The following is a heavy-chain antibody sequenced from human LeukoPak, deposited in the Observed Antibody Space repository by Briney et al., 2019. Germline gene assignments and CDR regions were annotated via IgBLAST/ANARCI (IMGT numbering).Heavy chain of an antibody. CDR3: ARDYRKMTSDY. CDR2: ISSSGSTI. J-gene: IGHJ4*02. Sequence: QTGGSLRLSCAASGFTFSSYEMNWVRQAPGKGLEWVSYISSSGSTIYYADSVKGRFTISRDNAKNSLYLQMNSLRAEDTAVYYCARDYRKMTSDYWGQGTLVTVSS. D-gene: IGHD2-21*02. V-gene: IGHV3-48*03. CDR1: GFTFSSYE.